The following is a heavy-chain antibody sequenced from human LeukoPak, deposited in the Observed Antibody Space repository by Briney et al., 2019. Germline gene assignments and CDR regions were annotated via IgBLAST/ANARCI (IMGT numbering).Heavy chain of an antibody. V-gene: IGHV3-66*01. CDR3: ARERGGGFDY. CDR1: GFTVGSNY. J-gene: IGHJ4*02. Sequence: GGSLRLSCAASGFTVGSNYMSWVRQAPGKGLEWVSTIYSGGSTYYADSVKGRFTISRDNSKNTLYLQMNSLRAEDTAVYYCARERGGGFDYWGQGTLVTVSS. D-gene: IGHD3-10*01. CDR2: IYSGGST.